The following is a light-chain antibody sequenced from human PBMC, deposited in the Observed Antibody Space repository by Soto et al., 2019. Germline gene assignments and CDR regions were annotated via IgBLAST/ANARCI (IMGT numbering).Light chain of an antibody. Sequence: DIQMTQSPSSLSASVGDRVTITCRASQSITNYFNWYQHKPGKAPTLLVYAASSLQSGVPSRFSGSRFATYLSVTISTLQTEEFATYFWQQSHSAPFTCGPGPKVYIK. CDR3: QQSHSAPFT. J-gene: IGKJ3*01. CDR2: AAS. V-gene: IGKV1-39*01. CDR1: QSITNY.